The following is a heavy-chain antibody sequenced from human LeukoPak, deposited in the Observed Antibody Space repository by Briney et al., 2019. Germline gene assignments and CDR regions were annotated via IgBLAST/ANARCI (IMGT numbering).Heavy chain of an antibody. CDR3: ARGTYYYDSSVPPGGY. D-gene: IGHD3-22*01. CDR2: ISGAGDRS. J-gene: IGHJ4*02. CDR1: GITFSTFA. V-gene: IGHV3-23*01. Sequence: GGSLRLSCAATGITFSTFAMTWVRQAPGRGLECVSVISGAGDRSYYAETVKGRFTISRDNSKNTLYLQMNSLRAEDTAVYYCARGTYYYDSSVPPGGYWGQGTLVTVSS.